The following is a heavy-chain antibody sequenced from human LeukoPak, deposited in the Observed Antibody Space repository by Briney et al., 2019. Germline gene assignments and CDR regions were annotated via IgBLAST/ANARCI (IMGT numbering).Heavy chain of an antibody. CDR1: GGTFSSYA. D-gene: IGHD1-26*01. Sequence: GASVKVSCKASGGTFSSYAISWVRQAPGQGLEWMGRIIPILGIANYAQKFQGRVTITADKSTSTAYMELSSLRSEDTAVYYCARGDPGIVGAPFDYWGQGTLVTVSS. CDR3: ARGDPGIVGAPFDY. V-gene: IGHV1-69*04. CDR2: IIPILGIA. J-gene: IGHJ4*02.